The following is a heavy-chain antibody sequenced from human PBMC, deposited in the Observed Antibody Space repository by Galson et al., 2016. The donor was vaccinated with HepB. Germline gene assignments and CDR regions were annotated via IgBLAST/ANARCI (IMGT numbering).Heavy chain of an antibody. D-gene: IGHD3-10*01. CDR1: GFIFSNYW. V-gene: IGHV3-74*01. J-gene: IGHJ4*02. CDR2: IHSDGSTT. Sequence: SLRLSCAASGFIFSNYWMHWVRQAPGKGLVWVSRIHSDGSTTSYADSVKGRFTVSRDNAKNTLYLQMNSLRAEDTAVYYCAGGYYGSGSYYAYWGQGTLVTVSS. CDR3: AGGYYGSGSYYAY.